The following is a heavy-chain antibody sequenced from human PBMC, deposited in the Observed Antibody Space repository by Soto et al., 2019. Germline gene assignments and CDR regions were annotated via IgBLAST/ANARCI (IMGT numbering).Heavy chain of an antibody. Sequence: EVQLLQSAAEVRKPGESLKIPCKGSGYIFTNYFIGWVRQVPGKGLEWMGVIYPGDSDTRYSPSFEGQVTISADKSISTVYLELSRLKASDTAIYYCARFPDFWGQGTLVTVS. CDR3: ARFPDF. V-gene: IGHV5-51*01. J-gene: IGHJ4*02. CDR2: IYPGDSDT. CDR1: GYIFTNYF.